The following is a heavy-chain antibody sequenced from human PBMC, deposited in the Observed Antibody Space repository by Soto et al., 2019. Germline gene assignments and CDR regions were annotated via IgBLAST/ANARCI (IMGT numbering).Heavy chain of an antibody. J-gene: IGHJ3*02. CDR1: AYTFTGYY. V-gene: IGHV1-2*02. CDR3: ARVVAAYCSSTSCYFGAFDI. D-gene: IGHD2-2*01. CDR2: INPNSGGT. Sequence: ASVKVSCKASAYTFTGYYMHWVRQAPGQGLEWRGWINPNSGGTNYEQKFQGRVTMTRDTSISTAYMELSRLRSDDTAVYYCARVVAAYCSSTSCYFGAFDIWGQGTMVTVSS.